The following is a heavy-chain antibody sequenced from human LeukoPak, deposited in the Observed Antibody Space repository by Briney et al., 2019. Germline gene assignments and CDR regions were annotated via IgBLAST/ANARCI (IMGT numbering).Heavy chain of an antibody. J-gene: IGHJ4*02. CDR1: GFTFSSYA. CDR3: ARGRIQLWLQDY. D-gene: IGHD5-18*01. CDR2: ISYDGGNK. V-gene: IGHV3-30-3*01. Sequence: PGGSLRLSCAASGFTFSSYAMHWVRQAPGKGLEWVAVISYDGGNKYYADSVKGRFTISRDNSKNTLYLQMNSLRAEDTAVYYCARGRIQLWLQDYWGQGTLVTVSS.